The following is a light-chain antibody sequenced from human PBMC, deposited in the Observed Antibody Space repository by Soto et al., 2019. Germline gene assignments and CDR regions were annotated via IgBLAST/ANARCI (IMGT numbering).Light chain of an antibody. CDR3: QQHESSPYT. CDR2: GAS. Sequence: EIVLTQSPGTLSLSPGERATLSCRASQSVRSSYLAWYHQKPGQPPRLLIFGASNRATGIPDRFSGSESGTDFTLTISRLEPEDFAVYYCQQHESSPYTFGQGTRLEIK. CDR1: QSVRSSY. V-gene: IGKV3-20*01. J-gene: IGKJ2*01.